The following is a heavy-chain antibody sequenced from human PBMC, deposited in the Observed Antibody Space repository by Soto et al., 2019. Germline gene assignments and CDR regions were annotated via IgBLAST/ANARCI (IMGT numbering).Heavy chain of an antibody. Sequence: GGSLRLSCAASGFTFSSYGMHWVRQAPGKGLEWVAVISYDGSNKYYADSVKGRFTISRDNSKNTLFLQMNSLRAEDTALYYCAKDLAGRLEILGYYNYGMDVWGQGTTVTVSS. CDR1: GFTFSSYG. D-gene: IGHD1-7*01. CDR3: AKDLAGRLEILGYYNYGMDV. J-gene: IGHJ6*02. CDR2: ISYDGSNK. V-gene: IGHV3-30*18.